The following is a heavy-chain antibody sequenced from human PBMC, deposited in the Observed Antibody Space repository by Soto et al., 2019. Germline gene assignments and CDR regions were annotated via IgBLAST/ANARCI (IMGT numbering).Heavy chain of an antibody. Sequence: QVQLQESGPGLVKPSETLSLTCTVSGDSMSTNYWTWIRQPPGKGLEWIAYVHYTGSATYNPSLKSRVTISVDTSKNQISLKVSSVTAADMAVYYCARGRGDARGTRFDYLGQGTLVTVSS. J-gene: IGHJ4*02. D-gene: IGHD2-15*01. CDR3: ARGRGDARGTRFDY. CDR2: VHYTGSA. CDR1: GDSMSTNY. V-gene: IGHV4-59*01.